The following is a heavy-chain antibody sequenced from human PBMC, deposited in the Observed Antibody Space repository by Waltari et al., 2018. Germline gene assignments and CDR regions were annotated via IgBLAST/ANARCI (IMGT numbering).Heavy chain of an antibody. CDR2: IYYSGST. Sequence: QLQLQESGPGLVKPSETLSLTCTVSGGSISSSSYYWGWIRKPPGKGLEWIGSIYYSGSTYYNPSLKSRVTISVDTSKNQFSLKLSSVTAADTAVYYCARTFTMVRGVIYWFDPWGQGTLVTVSS. CDR3: ARTFTMVRGVIYWFDP. J-gene: IGHJ5*02. CDR1: GGSISSSSYY. V-gene: IGHV4-39*07. D-gene: IGHD3-10*01.